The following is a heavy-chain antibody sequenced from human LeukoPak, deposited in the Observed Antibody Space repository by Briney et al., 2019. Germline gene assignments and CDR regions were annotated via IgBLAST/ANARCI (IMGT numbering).Heavy chain of an antibody. CDR2: IYTSSGST. V-gene: IGHV4-61*02. CDR3: ARDQGIVGAGLDY. Sequence: SETLSLTCTVSGDSISSSSYYWTWIRQPAGKGLEWIGRIYTSSGSTNYNPSLKSRVIISMDTSKNYIALRLNSVTAADTAVYYCARDQGIVGAGLDYWGQGTLVTVSS. J-gene: IGHJ4*02. CDR1: GDSISSSSYY. D-gene: IGHD1-26*01.